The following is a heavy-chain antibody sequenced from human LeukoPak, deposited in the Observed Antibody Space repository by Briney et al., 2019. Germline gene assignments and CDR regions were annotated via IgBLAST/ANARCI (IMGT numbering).Heavy chain of an antibody. D-gene: IGHD6-6*01. Sequence: GGSLRLSCAASGFTSSNYAMHWVRQAPGKGLEWVAVISYDGSNKYYADSVKGRFTISRDNSKNTLYLQMNSLRAEDTAVYYCARDVWYTSSSAADSWGQGTLVTVSS. J-gene: IGHJ4*02. CDR3: ARDVWYTSSSAADS. CDR2: ISYDGSNK. CDR1: GFTSSNYA. V-gene: IGHV3-30*04.